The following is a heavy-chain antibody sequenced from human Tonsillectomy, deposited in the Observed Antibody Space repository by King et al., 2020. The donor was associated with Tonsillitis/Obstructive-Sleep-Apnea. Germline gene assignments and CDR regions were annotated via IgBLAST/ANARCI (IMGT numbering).Heavy chain of an antibody. CDR1: GFTFTTYW. Sequence: VQLVESGGGLVQPGGSLRLSCAGSGFTFTTYWMTWVRQAPGKGLEWVANIKRDGSEKNYVDSVKGGFTISRDNAKNSLYLQMNSLRAEDTAVYYCARDLSYCSGGSCYDRFDYWGQGTLVTVSS. CDR3: ARDLSYCSGGSCYDRFDY. V-gene: IGHV3-7*01. CDR2: IKRDGSEK. D-gene: IGHD2-15*01. J-gene: IGHJ4*02.